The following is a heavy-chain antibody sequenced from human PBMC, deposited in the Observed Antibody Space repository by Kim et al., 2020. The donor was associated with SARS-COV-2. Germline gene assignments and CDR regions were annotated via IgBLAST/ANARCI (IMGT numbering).Heavy chain of an antibody. J-gene: IGHJ4*02. V-gene: IGHV3-43*02. CDR3: AKINLAYYDILTGYYDY. Sequence: GGSLRLSCAASGFTFDDYAMHWVRQAPGKGLEWVSLISGDGGSTYYADSVKGRFTISRDNSKNSLYLQMNSLRTEDTALYYCAKINLAYYDILTGYYDYWGQGTLVTVSS. CDR1: GFTFDDYA. D-gene: IGHD3-9*01. CDR2: ISGDGGST.